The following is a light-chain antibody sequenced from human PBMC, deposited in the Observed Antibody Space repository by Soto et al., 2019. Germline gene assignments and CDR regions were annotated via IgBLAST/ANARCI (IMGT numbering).Light chain of an antibody. V-gene: IGLV2-14*01. J-gene: IGLJ1*01. Sequence: QSVLTQPASVSGSPVQSITISCTGTSGDIGSYNRVSWYQQHPGKAPKLIIYEVTDRPSGVSNRFSGSKSGNTASLTISGLQAEDEAEYSCSSYTNINTRACVFGTGTKVTVL. CDR1: SGDIGSYNR. CDR2: EVT. CDR3: SSYTNINTRACV.